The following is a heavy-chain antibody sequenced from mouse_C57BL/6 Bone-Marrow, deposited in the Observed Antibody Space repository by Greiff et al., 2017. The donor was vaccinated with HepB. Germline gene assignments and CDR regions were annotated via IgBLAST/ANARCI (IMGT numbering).Heavy chain of an antibody. CDR3: ARGDDYDDAMDY. Sequence: EVKLMESGGGLVQSGRSLRLSCATSGFTFSDFYMEWVRQAPGKGLEWIAASRNKANDYTTEYSASVKGRFIVSRDTSQSILYLQMNALRAEDTAIYYCARGDDYDDAMDYWGQGTSVTVSS. CDR2: SRNKANDYTT. CDR1: GFTFSDFY. D-gene: IGHD2-4*01. V-gene: IGHV7-1*01. J-gene: IGHJ4*01.